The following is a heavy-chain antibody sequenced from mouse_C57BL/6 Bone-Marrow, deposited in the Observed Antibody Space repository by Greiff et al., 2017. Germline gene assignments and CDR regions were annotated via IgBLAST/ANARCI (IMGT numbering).Heavy chain of an antibody. CDR1: GYTFTSYG. CDR3: AREGDTTVVAYYYAMDY. V-gene: IGHV1-81*01. D-gene: IGHD1-1*01. J-gene: IGHJ4*01. Sequence: QVQLQQSGAELARPGASVKLSCKASGYTFTSYGISWVKQRTGQGLEWIGEIYPRSGNTYYNEKFKGKATLTADKSSSTAYMELRSLTSEDSAVYFCAREGDTTVVAYYYAMDYWGQGTSVTVSS. CDR2: IYPRSGNT.